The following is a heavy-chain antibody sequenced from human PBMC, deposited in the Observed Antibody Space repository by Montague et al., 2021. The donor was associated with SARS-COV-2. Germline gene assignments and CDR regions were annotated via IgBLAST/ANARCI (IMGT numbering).Heavy chain of an antibody. J-gene: IGHJ4*01. CDR2: LHYTETS. D-gene: IGHD2-2*02. V-gene: IGHV4-59*11. Sequence: SETLSLTCSIHCRCTHAHYWTSHRQPQSHELVLFGFLHYTETSNYNPSLKSRVSMSIDTSKNHFSLNLTSVAAADTGVYYCARGLGYTSMFRFFDYWGHGAQGT. CDR3: ARGLGYTSMFRFFDY. CDR1: CRCTHAHY.